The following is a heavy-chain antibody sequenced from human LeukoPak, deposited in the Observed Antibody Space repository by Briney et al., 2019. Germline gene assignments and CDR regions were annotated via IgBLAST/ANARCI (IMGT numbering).Heavy chain of an antibody. J-gene: IGHJ3*02. CDR3: AGGAHCSSTSCYKGGLDAFDI. V-gene: IGHV4-59*01. D-gene: IGHD2-2*02. Sequence: SETLSLTCTVSGGSISSYYWSWIRQPPGKGLEWIGYIYYSGSTNYNPSLKSRVTISVDTSKNQFSLKLSSVTAADTAVYYCAGGAHCSSTSCYKGGLDAFDIWGQGTMVTVSS. CDR1: GGSISSYY. CDR2: IYYSGST.